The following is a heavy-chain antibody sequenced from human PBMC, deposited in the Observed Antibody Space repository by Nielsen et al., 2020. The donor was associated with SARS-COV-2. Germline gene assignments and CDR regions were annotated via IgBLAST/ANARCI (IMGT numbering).Heavy chain of an antibody. Sequence: SETLSLTCTVSGGSISSYYWSWIRQPPGKGLEWIGYIYYSGSTNYNPSLKSRVTISVDTSKNQFSLKLSSVTAADTAVYYCARDSVVRGVYYYYGMDVWGQGTTVTVSS. V-gene: IGHV4-59*12. CDR1: GGSISSYY. D-gene: IGHD3-10*01. J-gene: IGHJ6*02. CDR3: ARDSVVRGVYYYYGMDV. CDR2: IYYSGST.